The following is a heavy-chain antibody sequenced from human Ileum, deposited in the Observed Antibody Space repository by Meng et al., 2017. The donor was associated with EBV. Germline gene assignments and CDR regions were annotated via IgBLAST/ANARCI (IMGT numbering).Heavy chain of an antibody. Sequence: LVKSGAEVNKPGDSVKISCKASGYTFSNYGISWLRQAPGQGLEWMGWISAYNGNTNYAQNLQGRVTMTTDTSTGTAYMEVRSLRSDDTAVYYCARAGNGGSYYFTYWGQGTLVTVSS. CDR3: ARAGNGGSYYFTY. CDR1: GYTFSNYG. CDR2: ISAYNGNT. D-gene: IGHD1-26*01. J-gene: IGHJ4*02. V-gene: IGHV1-18*01.